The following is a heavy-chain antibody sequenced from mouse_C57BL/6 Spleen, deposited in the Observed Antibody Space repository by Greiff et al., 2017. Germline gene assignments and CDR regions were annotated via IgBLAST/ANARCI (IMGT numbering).Heavy chain of an antibody. CDR2: ISDGGSYT. CDR1: GFTFSSYA. D-gene: IGHD1-1*01. CDR3: ARITVVSPWFAY. V-gene: IGHV5-4*01. J-gene: IGHJ3*01. Sequence: EVHLVESGGGLVKPGGSLKLSCAASGFTFSSYAMSWVRQTPEKRLEWVATISDGGSYTYYPDNVKGRFTISRDNAKNNLYLQMSHLKSEDTAMYYCARITVVSPWFAYWGQGTLVTVSA.